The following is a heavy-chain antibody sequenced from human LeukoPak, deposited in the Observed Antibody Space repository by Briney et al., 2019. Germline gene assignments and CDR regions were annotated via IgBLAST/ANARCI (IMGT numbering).Heavy chain of an antibody. CDR2: IRYDGSNK. D-gene: IGHD6-6*01. CDR3: AREFGDTSIAALGY. V-gene: IGHV3-30*02. CDR1: GFTFSSYG. J-gene: IGHJ4*02. Sequence: GGSLRLSCAASGFTFSSYGMHWVRQAPGKGLGWVAFIRYDGSNKYYADSVKGRFTISRDNSKNTLYLQMNSLRAEDTAVYYCAREFGDTSIAALGYWGQGTLVTVSS.